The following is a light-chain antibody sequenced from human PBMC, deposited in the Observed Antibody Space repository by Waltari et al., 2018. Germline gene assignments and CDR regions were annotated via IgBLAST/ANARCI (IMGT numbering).Light chain of an antibody. Sequence: EIVLTQSPATLSLSPGERATLSCRASQSVSSYLAWYQQKPGQAPRLLIYDASNRATGIPARFSGSGSGTDFTLTISSLEPEDFAVYYCQQRSNWPPGLTFG. CDR1: QSVSSY. CDR3: QQRSNWPPGLT. CDR2: DAS. V-gene: IGKV3-11*01. J-gene: IGKJ4*01.